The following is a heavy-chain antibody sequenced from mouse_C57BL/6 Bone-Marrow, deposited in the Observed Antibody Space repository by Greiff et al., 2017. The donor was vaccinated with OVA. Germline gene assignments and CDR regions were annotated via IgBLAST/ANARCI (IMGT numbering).Heavy chain of an antibody. D-gene: IGHD2-3*01. CDR2: ISSGSSTI. V-gene: IGHV5-17*01. CDR1: GFTFSDYG. Sequence: EVMLVESGGGLVKPGGSLKLSCAASGFTFSDYGMHWVRQAPEKGLEWVAYISSGSSTIYYADTVKGRFTISRDNAKNTLFLQMTSLRSEDTAMYYCARKEMIYEGYLYYAMDYWGQGTSVTVSS. CDR3: ARKEMIYEGYLYYAMDY. J-gene: IGHJ4*01.